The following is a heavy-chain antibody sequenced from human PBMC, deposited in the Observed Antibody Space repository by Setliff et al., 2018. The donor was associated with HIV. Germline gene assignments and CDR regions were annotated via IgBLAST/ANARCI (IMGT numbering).Heavy chain of an antibody. CDR3: ASIELAAMVPVDY. CDR2: ISSSSYYI. Sequence: GGSLRLSCAASGFTFSSYTMNWVRQAPGKGLEWVSSISSSSYYIDYADSVKGRFTISRDNAKNSLFLQMNSLRAEDTAVYYCASIELAAMVPVDYWGQGTLVTVSS. D-gene: IGHD5-18*01. J-gene: IGHJ4*02. V-gene: IGHV3-21*01. CDR1: GFTFSSYT.